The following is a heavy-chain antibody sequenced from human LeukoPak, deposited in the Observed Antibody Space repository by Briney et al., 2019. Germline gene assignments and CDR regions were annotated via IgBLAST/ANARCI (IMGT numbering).Heavy chain of an antibody. CDR3: ASYGAIAVAGTGAFDI. J-gene: IGHJ3*02. CDR1: GGSISSSSYY. Sequence: SETLSLTCTVSGGSISSSSYYWGWIRQPPGKGLEWIGSIYYSGSTYYNPSLKSRVTISVDTSKNQFSLKLSSVTAADTAVYYCASYGAIAVAGTGAFDIWGQGTMVTVSS. V-gene: IGHV4-39*01. D-gene: IGHD6-19*01. CDR2: IYYSGST.